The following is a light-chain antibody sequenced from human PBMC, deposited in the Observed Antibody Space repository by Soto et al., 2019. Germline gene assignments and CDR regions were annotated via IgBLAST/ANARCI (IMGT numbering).Light chain of an antibody. V-gene: IGLV8-61*01. Sequence: QAVVTQEPSFSVSRGGTVTLTCDLSSVSVSTSYFPSWYQQTPGQAPRTLIYSTNTRSSGVPDRFSGSILGNKAALTITGAQADDESDYYCVLYLGSGIWVFGGGTKVTVL. CDR2: STN. CDR3: VLYLGSGIWV. CDR1: SVSVSTSYF. J-gene: IGLJ2*01.